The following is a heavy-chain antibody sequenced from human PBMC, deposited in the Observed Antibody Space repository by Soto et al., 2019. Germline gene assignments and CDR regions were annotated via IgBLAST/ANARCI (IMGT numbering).Heavy chain of an antibody. J-gene: IGHJ4*02. CDR1: GFTFSDYA. V-gene: IGHV3-23*01. D-gene: IGHD6-13*01. CDR2: VTSGNGST. CDR3: AKGVGSWYYFDY. Sequence: PGGSLRLSCAASGFTFSDYAMHWVRQAPGKGLEWVSSVTSGNGSTYYGDSVKGRFTISRDNSKNTLYLQMNSLRAEDTAVYYCAKGVGSWYYFDYWGQGTLVTVSS.